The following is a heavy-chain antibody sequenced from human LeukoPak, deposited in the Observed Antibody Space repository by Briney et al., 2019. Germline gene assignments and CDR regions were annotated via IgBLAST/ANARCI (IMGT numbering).Heavy chain of an antibody. V-gene: IGHV4-34*09. Sequence: PSETLSLTCAVYGGSFSGYYWSWIRQPPGKGLEWIGYIYYSGSTYYNPSLKSRVTISVDTSKNQFSLKLSSVTAADTAVYYCARTPPYLPGAFDIWGQGTMVTVSS. CDR1: GGSFSGYY. D-gene: IGHD5/OR15-5a*01. CDR2: IYYSGST. J-gene: IGHJ3*02. CDR3: ARTPPYLPGAFDI.